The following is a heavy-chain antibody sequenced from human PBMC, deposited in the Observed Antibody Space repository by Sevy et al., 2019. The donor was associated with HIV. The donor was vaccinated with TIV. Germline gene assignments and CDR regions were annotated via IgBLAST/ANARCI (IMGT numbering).Heavy chain of an antibody. CDR2: ISAYNGNT. Sequence: ASVKVSCKASGYTFTSYGISWVRQAPGQGLEWMGWISAYNGNTNYALKLQGRVTMTTDTSTSTAYMEMRSLRSDDTDVYYCARDRRGVVPAARRGWFDPWGQGTLVTVSS. CDR3: ARDRRGVVPAARRGWFDP. J-gene: IGHJ5*02. V-gene: IGHV1-18*01. D-gene: IGHD2-2*01. CDR1: GYTFTSYG.